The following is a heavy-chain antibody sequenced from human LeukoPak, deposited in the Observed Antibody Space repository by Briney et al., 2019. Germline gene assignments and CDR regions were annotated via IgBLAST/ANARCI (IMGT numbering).Heavy chain of an antibody. CDR1: GYTLTELS. Sequence: ASVKVSCKVSGYTLTELSMHWVRQAPGKGLEWMGGFDPEDGETIYAQKFQGRVTMTEDTSTDTAYMELSSLRSEDTAVYYRATRYPTDKKYYFDYWGQGTLVTVSS. J-gene: IGHJ4*02. V-gene: IGHV1-24*01. CDR2: FDPEDGET. D-gene: IGHD1-14*01. CDR3: ATRYPTDKKYYFDY.